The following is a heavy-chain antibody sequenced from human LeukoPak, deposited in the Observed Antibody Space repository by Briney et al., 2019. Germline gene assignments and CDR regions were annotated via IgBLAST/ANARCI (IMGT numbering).Heavy chain of an antibody. Sequence: GGSLRLSCAASEFTFSTYSMNWVRQAPGKGLEWVSSISSGSTYIYYADSVKGRFTISRDNAKNSLYLQMNSLRAEDTAVYYCAKDPLYRATKDDAFDIWGQGTMVTVSS. J-gene: IGHJ3*02. CDR1: EFTFSTYS. CDR3: AKDPLYRATKDDAFDI. V-gene: IGHV3-21*01. CDR2: ISSGSTYI. D-gene: IGHD2-8*01.